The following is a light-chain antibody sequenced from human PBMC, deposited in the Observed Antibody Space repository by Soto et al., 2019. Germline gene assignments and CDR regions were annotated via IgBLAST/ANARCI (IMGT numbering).Light chain of an antibody. CDR2: KAS. CDR3: LQYNVYPLT. Sequence: DIQMTQSPSTLSASVGDTVTITCRASQNINRWLAWYQQRPGKAPNLLIYKASSLEGGVPSRFSGSASGTEFTLTISSLQPDDFAAYFCLQYNVYPLTFGGGTKVEI. J-gene: IGKJ4*01. V-gene: IGKV1-5*03. CDR1: QNINRW.